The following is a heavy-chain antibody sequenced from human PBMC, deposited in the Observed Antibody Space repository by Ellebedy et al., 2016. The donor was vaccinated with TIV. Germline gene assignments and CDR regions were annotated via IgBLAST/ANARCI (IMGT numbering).Heavy chain of an antibody. CDR3: ARHVTTTVSPNYYYYYMDV. Sequence: GESLKISXKGSGYSFTSYWIGWVRQMPGKGLEWMWIIYPGDSDTRYSPSFQGQVTISADKSISTAYLQWSSLKASDTAMYYCARHVTTTVSPNYYYYYMDVWGKGTTVTVSS. J-gene: IGHJ6*03. D-gene: IGHD4-11*01. CDR2: IYPGDSDT. V-gene: IGHV5-51*01. CDR1: GYSFTSYW.